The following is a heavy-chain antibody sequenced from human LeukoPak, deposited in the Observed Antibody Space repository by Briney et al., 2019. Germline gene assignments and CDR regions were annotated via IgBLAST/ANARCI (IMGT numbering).Heavy chain of an antibody. Sequence: GGSLRLSCEASGFTFSIYWMHWVRQVPGKGLVWVSRIKEYGSTTNYADSVKDRFIISRDNAKNTLYLQMNSLRAEDSAVYYCARDVAGSGSRWGQGTLVTVSS. CDR1: GFTFSIYW. V-gene: IGHV3-74*01. CDR3: ARDVAGSGSR. D-gene: IGHD3-10*01. J-gene: IGHJ4*02. CDR2: IKEYGSTT.